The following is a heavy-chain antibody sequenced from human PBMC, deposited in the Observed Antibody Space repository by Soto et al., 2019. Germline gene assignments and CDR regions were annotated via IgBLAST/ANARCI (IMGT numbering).Heavy chain of an antibody. CDR2: ISYDGTNN. Sequence: GGFLRLSCAASGFTFSSYGMHWVRQAPGKGLEWVAVISYDGTNNYYTESVKGRFTISRDNSKNTLFLQMNSLRAEDTAVYYCATRYGPYYWGQGTLVTVSS. CDR3: ATRYGPYY. J-gene: IGHJ4*02. V-gene: IGHV3-30*03. D-gene: IGHD5-18*01. CDR1: GFTFSSYG.